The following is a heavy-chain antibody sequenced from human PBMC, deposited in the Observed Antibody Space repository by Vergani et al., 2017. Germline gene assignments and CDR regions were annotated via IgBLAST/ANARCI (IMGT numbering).Heavy chain of an antibody. V-gene: IGHV3-33*06. CDR1: GFTFSTYA. CDR3: VKEGGGYCSGGTCYPEY. Sequence: QVQLVESGGGVVQPGRSLRLSCSSSGFTFSTYAMHWVRQAPGKGLEWVAIIYYDGSKKYYADSVKGRFTISRDNSRNTLDLLMSSLRAEDTAIYYCVKEGGGYCSGGTCYPEYWGQGTLVIVSS. CDR2: IYYDGSKK. J-gene: IGHJ4*02. D-gene: IGHD2-15*01.